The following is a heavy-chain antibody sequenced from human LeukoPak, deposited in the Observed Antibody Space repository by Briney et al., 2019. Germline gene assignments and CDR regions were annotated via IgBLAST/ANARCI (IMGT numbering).Heavy chain of an antibody. V-gene: IGHV3-23*01. CDR3: AKRGYYYDSSGYYYFDY. CDR1: GFTFSSYA. Sequence: GGSLRLSCAASGFTFSSYAMSWVRQAPGKGLEWVSAISGSGGSTYYADSVKGRFTISRDNSKNTLYLQMNSLRAEDTAVYYCAKRGYYYDSSGYYYFDYWGQGTLVTVSS. D-gene: IGHD3-22*01. J-gene: IGHJ4*02. CDR2: ISGSGGST.